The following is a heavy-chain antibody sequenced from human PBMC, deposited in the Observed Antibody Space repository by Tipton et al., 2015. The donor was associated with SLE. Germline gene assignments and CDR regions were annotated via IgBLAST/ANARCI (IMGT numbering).Heavy chain of an antibody. J-gene: IGHJ3*02. CDR2: IYHSGST. Sequence: TLSLTCTVSGYSISSGYYWGWIRQPPGKGLEWIGSIYHSGSTYYIPSLKSRVTISVDTSKNQFSLKLTSVTAADTAVYYCAKDRGSWANTVDIWGQGTMVTVSS. CDR1: GYSISSGYY. V-gene: IGHV4-38-2*02. D-gene: IGHD1-26*01. CDR3: AKDRGSWANTVDI.